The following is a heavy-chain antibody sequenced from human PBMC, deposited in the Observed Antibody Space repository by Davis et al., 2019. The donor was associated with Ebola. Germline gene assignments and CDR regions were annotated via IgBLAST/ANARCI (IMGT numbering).Heavy chain of an antibody. CDR3: ATVGGWGTLPGY. Sequence: PGGSLRLSCTSSGFTFTDYTMSWVRQAPGKGLEWISSISVNADKTTYADSVQGRFTISRDNPKNTVYLHINSLRVDDTAVYYCATVGGWGTLPGYWGQGTLVTVSS. V-gene: IGHV3-23*01. J-gene: IGHJ4*02. CDR2: ISVNADKT. CDR1: GFTFTDYT. D-gene: IGHD6-19*01.